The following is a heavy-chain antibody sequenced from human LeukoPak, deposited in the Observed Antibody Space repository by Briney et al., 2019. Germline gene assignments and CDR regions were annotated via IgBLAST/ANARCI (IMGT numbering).Heavy chain of an antibody. V-gene: IGHV3-7*01. CDR2: IKHDGSGE. CDR3: VTDRPGVMDFDF. Sequence: GGSLRLSCAASGFTLSTYWMSWVRQAPGKGLEWVANIKHDGSGENYVDSVKGRFTISGDNAKNSLFLQMNSLRAEDTAVYYCVTDRPGVMDFDFWGQGTLVTASS. J-gene: IGHJ4*02. CDR1: GFTLSTYW. D-gene: IGHD2-2*03.